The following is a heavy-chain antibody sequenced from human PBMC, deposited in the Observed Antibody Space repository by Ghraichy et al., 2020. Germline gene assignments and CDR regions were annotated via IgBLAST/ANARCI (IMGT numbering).Heavy chain of an antibody. Sequence: SETLSLTCTVSGGSISSGGYYWSWIRQHPGKGLEWIGYIYYSGSTYYNPSLKSRVTISVDTSKNQFSLKLSSVTAADTAVYYCARGRDFWSGYYGARFDPWGQGTLVTVSS. D-gene: IGHD3-3*01. CDR2: IYYSGST. CDR1: GGSISSGGYY. V-gene: IGHV4-31*03. CDR3: ARGRDFWSGYYGARFDP. J-gene: IGHJ5*02.